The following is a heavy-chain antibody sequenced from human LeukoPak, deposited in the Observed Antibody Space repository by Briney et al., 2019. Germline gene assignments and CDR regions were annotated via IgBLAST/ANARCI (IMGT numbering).Heavy chain of an antibody. CDR2: IIPIFGTA. CDR1: GYTFTGYL. Sequence: SVKVSCKASGYTFTGYLMHWVRQAPGQGLEWMGGIIPIFGTANYAQKFQGRVTITADKSTSTAYMELSSLRAEDTAVYYCARGGSYLSAFDIWGQGTMVTVSS. J-gene: IGHJ3*02. V-gene: IGHV1-69*06. CDR3: ARGGSYLSAFDI. D-gene: IGHD1-26*01.